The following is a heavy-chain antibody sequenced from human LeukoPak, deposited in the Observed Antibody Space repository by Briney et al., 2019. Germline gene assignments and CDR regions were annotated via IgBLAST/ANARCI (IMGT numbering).Heavy chain of an antibody. CDR2: IYTGGTT. Sequence: GGSLRLSCATSGFTVSSNYMSWVRQAPGKGLEWVALIYTGGTTSYADSVKGRFTISRDNSKNTLYLQMDSLRAEGTAVYYCAREAAGYHYYYGMDVWGQGTTVTVSS. J-gene: IGHJ6*02. CDR3: AREAAGYHYYYGMDV. CDR1: GFTVSSNY. V-gene: IGHV3-53*01. D-gene: IGHD6-13*01.